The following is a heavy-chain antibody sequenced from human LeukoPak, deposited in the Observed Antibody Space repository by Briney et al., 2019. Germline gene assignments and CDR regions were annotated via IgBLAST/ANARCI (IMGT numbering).Heavy chain of an antibody. J-gene: IGHJ4*02. CDR3: ARDRTELLWFGESQYFDY. CDR1: GGSISSYY. V-gene: IGHV4-59*01. CDR2: IYYSGST. Sequence: SETLSLTCTVSGGSISSYYWSWIRQPPGKGLEWIGYIYYSGSTNYNPSLKSRVTISVDTSKNQFSLKLSSVTAADTAVYYCARDRTELLWFGESQYFDYWGQGTLVTVSS. D-gene: IGHD3-10*01.